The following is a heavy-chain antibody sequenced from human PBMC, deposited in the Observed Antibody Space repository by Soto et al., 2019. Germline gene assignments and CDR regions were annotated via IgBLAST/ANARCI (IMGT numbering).Heavy chain of an antibody. V-gene: IGHV1-46*01. CDR2: INPSGGST. CDR1: VYTSPIYS. Sequence: ASLQASCRAPVYTSPIYSSHCVRPAPGQGLEWMGIINPSGGSTSYAQKFQGRVTMTRDTSTSTVYMELSSLRSEDTAVYYCARGKWLLDYFDYWGQGTMVTGSS. CDR3: ARGKWLLDYFDY. D-gene: IGHD5-18*01. J-gene: IGHJ4*02.